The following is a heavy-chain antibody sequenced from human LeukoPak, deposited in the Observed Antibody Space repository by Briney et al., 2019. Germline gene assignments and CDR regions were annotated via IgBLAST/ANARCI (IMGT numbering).Heavy chain of an antibody. CDR1: GGSISSGSYY. Sequence: PSQTLSLTCTVSGGSISSGSYYWGWIRQPAGKGLEWIVRIYTSGSTNYNPSLKSRVTISVDTSKNQFSLKLSSVTAADTAVYYCARELLGYCSSTSCHTADWFDHWGQGTLVTVSS. CDR2: IYTSGST. CDR3: ARELLGYCSSTSCHTADWFDH. V-gene: IGHV4-61*02. D-gene: IGHD2-2*01. J-gene: IGHJ5*02.